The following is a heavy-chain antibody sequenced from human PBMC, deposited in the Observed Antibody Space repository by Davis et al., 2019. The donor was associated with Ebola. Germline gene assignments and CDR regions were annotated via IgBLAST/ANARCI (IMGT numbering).Heavy chain of an antibody. D-gene: IGHD3-16*02. CDR3: ARAMITFGGVIVIDAFDI. Sequence: PGGSLRLSCTDSVITFSSYAMTWVRQAPGKGLEWVSAISGSGGSTYYADSVKGRFTISRDNAKNSLYLQMNSLRAEDTAVYYCARAMITFGGVIVIDAFDIWGQGTMVTVSS. V-gene: IGHV3-23*01. CDR2: ISGSGGST. J-gene: IGHJ3*02. CDR1: VITFSSYA.